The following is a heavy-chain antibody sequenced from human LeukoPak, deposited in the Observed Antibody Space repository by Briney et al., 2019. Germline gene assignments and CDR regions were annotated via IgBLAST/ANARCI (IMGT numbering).Heavy chain of an antibody. CDR2: IIPIFGTA. Sequence: SVKVSCKASGGTFSNYAVSWVRQAPGQGLEWMGGIIPIFGTANYAQKFRGRVTITADESTSMAYMELSSLRSEDTAVYYCARDSRYYYDRSGYYSYYYYGMDVWGQGTTVTVSS. CDR1: GGTFSNYA. V-gene: IGHV1-69*01. J-gene: IGHJ6*02. D-gene: IGHD3-22*01. CDR3: ARDSRYYYDRSGYYSYYYYGMDV.